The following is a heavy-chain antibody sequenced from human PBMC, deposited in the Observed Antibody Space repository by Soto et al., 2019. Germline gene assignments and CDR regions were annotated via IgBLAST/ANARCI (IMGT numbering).Heavy chain of an antibody. D-gene: IGHD5-18*01. V-gene: IGHV3-30*18. CDR2: ISYDGSNK. Sequence: GGSLRLSCAASGFTFSSYGMHWVRQAPGKGLEWVAVISYDGSNKYYADSVKGRFTISRDNSKNTLYLQMNSLRAEDTAVYYCAKDPYSYGLNWFDPWGQGTLVTVSS. CDR1: GFTFSSYG. CDR3: AKDPYSYGLNWFDP. J-gene: IGHJ5*02.